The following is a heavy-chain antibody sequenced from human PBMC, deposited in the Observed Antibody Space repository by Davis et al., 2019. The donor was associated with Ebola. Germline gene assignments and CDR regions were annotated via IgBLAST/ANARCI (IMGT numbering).Heavy chain of an antibody. V-gene: IGHV3-23*01. CDR3: AKDQSLLWFRELNFDY. J-gene: IGHJ4*02. D-gene: IGHD3-10*01. CDR2: TSGSGGST. CDR1: GFTFSSYA. Sequence: PGGSLRLSCAASGFTFSSYAMSWVRQAPGKGLEWVSATSGSGGSTYYADSVKGRFTISRDNSKNTLYLQMNSLRAEDTAVYYCAKDQSLLWFRELNFDYWGQGTLVTVSS.